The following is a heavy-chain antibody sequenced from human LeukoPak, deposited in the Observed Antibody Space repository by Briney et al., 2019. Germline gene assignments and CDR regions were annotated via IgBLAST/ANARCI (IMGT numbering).Heavy chain of an antibody. Sequence: PSETLSLTCAVSGYSISSGYYWSWIRQPPGKGLEWIGYIYYSGSTYYNPSLKSRVTISVDTSKNQFSLKLSSVTAADTAVYYCARDSGYDSSGYHCYYYYMDVWGKGTTVTVSS. CDR3: ARDSGYDSSGYHCYYYYMDV. J-gene: IGHJ6*03. CDR2: IYYSGST. CDR1: GYSISSGYY. V-gene: IGHV4-30-4*08. D-gene: IGHD3-22*01.